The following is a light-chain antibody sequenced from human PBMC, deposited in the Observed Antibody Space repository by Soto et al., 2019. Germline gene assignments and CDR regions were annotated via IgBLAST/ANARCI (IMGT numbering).Light chain of an antibody. J-gene: IGKJ1*01. V-gene: IGKV3-11*01. CDR2: DAS. CDR3: QQRGNRPPWT. CDR1: QTVSSY. Sequence: EIVLTQSPATLSLSPGERATLSCRASQTVSSYLLWYQQKPGQAPRLLIYDASNRATGIPARFSGSGSGTDFTLTISSLEPEDFAVYYCQQRGNRPPWTFGQGTKVDIK.